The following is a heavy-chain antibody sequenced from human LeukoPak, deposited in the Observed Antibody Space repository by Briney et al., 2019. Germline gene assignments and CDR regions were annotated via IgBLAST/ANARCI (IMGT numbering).Heavy chain of an antibody. J-gene: IGHJ4*02. CDR1: GGTFSSYA. CDR2: IIPILGIA. CDR3: AGDFQAARLHLFEF. V-gene: IGHV1-69*04. Sequence: SVKVSCKASGGTFSSYAISWVRQAPGQGLEWMGRIIPILGIANYAQGFQGRVTFTTDESTSTAYMELRSLTSEDTAVYYCAGDFQAARLHLFEFWGQGSLVTVSS. D-gene: IGHD6-6*01.